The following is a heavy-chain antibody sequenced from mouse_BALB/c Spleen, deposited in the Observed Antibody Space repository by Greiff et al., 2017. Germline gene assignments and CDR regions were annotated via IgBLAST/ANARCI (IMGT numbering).Heavy chain of an antibody. D-gene: IGHD2-4*01. CDR3: AREIYDYDGPWFAY. CDR2: ISYSGST. J-gene: IGHJ3*01. Sequence: EVQLQESGPSLVKPSQTLSLTCSVTGDSITSGYWNWIRKFPGNKLEYMGYISYSGSTYYNPSLKSRISITRDTSKNQYYLQLNSVTTEDTATYYCAREIYDYDGPWFAYWGQGTLVTVSA. CDR1: GDSITSGY. V-gene: IGHV3-8*02.